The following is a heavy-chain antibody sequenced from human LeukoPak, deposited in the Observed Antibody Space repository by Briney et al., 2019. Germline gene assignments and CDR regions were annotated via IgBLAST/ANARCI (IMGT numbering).Heavy chain of an antibody. CDR2: IYYSGST. D-gene: IGHD4-17*01. CDR3: ARTEQYGDYVFDY. V-gene: IGHV4-59*01. Sequence: SETLSLTCTVSGGSISSYYWSWIRQPPGKGLEWIGYIYYSGSTNYNPSLKSRVTISVDTSKNQFSLKLSSVTAADTAVYYCARTEQYGDYVFDYWGQGTLVTVSS. J-gene: IGHJ4*02. CDR1: GGSISSYY.